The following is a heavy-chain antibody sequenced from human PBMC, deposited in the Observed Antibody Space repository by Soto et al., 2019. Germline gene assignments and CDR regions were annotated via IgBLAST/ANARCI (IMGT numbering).Heavy chain of an antibody. Sequence: ASVKVSCKASGYTFTSYDINWVRQATGQGLEWMGWMNPNSGNTGYAQKFQGRVTMTRNTSISTAYMELSSLRSEDTAVYYCARGSPPYDILTGYWSAYYYYYGMDVWDQGTTVTVSS. CDR1: GYTFTSYD. CDR3: ARGSPPYDILTGYWSAYYYYYGMDV. J-gene: IGHJ6*02. CDR2: MNPNSGNT. V-gene: IGHV1-8*01. D-gene: IGHD3-9*01.